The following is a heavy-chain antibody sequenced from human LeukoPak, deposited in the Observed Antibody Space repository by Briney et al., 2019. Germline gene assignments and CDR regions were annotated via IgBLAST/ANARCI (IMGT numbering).Heavy chain of an antibody. V-gene: IGHV1-69*13. CDR1: GGTFSSYA. CDR2: IIPIFGTA. CDR3: ARGAHDYGDYGYYMDV. J-gene: IGHJ6*03. Sequence: SVKVSCKASGGTFSSYAISWVRQAPGQGLEWMGGIIPIFGTANYAQKFQGRVTITADESTSTAYMELSSLRSEDTAVYYCARGAHDYGDYGYYMDVWGKGTTVTVSS. D-gene: IGHD4-17*01.